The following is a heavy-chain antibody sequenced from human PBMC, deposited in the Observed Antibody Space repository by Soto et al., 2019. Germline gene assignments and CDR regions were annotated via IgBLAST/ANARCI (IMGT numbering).Heavy chain of an antibody. CDR1: GYIFSSYY. CDR2: TNPSGGST. CDR3: AAFKEGNILGLRWLDP. V-gene: IGHV1-46*03. J-gene: IGHJ5*02. Sequence: GASVKVSCKASGYIFSSYYMYWVRQAPGQGLEWMGGTNPSGGSTTYAQKFQGRLTTTRDTSTSTVYMDLRADDTAVYYCAAFKEGNILGLRWLDPWGQGTRVTVSS. D-gene: IGHD4-4*01.